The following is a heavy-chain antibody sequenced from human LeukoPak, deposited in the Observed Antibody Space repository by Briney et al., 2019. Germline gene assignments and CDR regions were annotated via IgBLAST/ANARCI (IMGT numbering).Heavy chain of an antibody. J-gene: IGHJ4*02. V-gene: IGHV4-31*03. CDR2: IYYSGST. CDR1: GGSISSGGYS. CDR3: AREGPSYMVRGVIDY. D-gene: IGHD3-10*01. Sequence: SQTLSLTCTVSGGSISSGGYSWSWIRQHPGKGLEWIGYIYYSGSTYYNPSLKSRVTISVDTSKNQFSLKLSSVTAADTAVYYCAREGPSYMVRGVIDYWGQGTLVTVSS.